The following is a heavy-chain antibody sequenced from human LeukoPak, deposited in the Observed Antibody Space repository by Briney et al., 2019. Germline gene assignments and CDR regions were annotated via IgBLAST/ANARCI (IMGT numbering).Heavy chain of an antibody. V-gene: IGHV4-59*01. CDR3: ARGYRSGYYPG. J-gene: IGHJ4*02. D-gene: IGHD3-22*01. Sequence: SETLSLTCTVSGGSISSYYWSWIRQPPGKGLGWIGYIYYSGSTNYNPSLKSRVTISVDTSKNQFSLKLSSVTAADTAVYYCARGYRSGYYPGWGQGTLVTVSS. CDR2: IYYSGST. CDR1: GGSISSYY.